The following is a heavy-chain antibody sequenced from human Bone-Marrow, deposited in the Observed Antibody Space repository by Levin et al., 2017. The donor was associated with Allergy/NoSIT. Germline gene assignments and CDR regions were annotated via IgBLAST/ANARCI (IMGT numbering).Heavy chain of an antibody. CDR1: GGSFSGY. J-gene: IGHJ5*02. CDR3: ARVPMGFNNSFDH. D-gene: IGHD1-26*01. CDR2: ISHSGIT. Sequence: SQTLSLTCGVYGGSFSGYWSWIRQPPGKGLEWIGEISHSGITNYNPSLESRVTMSVDTSKNQFTLKLSSVTAADTAIYYCARVPMGFNNSFDHWGQGTLVTVSS. V-gene: IGHV4-34*01.